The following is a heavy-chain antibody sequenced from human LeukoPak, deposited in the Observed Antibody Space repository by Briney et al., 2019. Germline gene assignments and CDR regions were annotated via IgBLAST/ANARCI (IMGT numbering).Heavy chain of an antibody. Sequence: GWSLRLSCAASGFTFSSYWMSWVRQAPGKGLEWVAVISYDGSNKYFADSVKGRFTISRDNSKNTLYLQMNSLRAEDTAVYYCAKAPGELPGEDWGQGTLVTVSS. CDR3: AKAPGELPGED. D-gene: IGHD1-26*01. V-gene: IGHV3-30*18. CDR2: ISYDGSNK. CDR1: GFTFSSYW. J-gene: IGHJ4*02.